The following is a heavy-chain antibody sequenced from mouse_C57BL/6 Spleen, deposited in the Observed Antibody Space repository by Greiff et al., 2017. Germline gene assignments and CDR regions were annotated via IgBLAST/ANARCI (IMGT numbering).Heavy chain of an antibody. J-gene: IGHJ2*01. D-gene: IGHD1-1*01. CDR3: ARRSTVFDY. Sequence: VQLQQSGPELVKPGASVKMSCKASGYTFTDYNMHWVKQSHGKSLEWIGYINPNNGGNSYNQKFKGKATLTVNKSSSTAYMELRSLTAEESAVYYCARRSTVFDYWGQGTTLTVYS. V-gene: IGHV1-22*01. CDR1: GYTFTDYN. CDR2: INPNNGGN.